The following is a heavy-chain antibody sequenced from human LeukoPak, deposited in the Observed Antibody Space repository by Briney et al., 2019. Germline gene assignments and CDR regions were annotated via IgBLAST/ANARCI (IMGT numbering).Heavy chain of an antibody. CDR3: ARENSGSYREFDY. D-gene: IGHD1-26*01. V-gene: IGHV4-4*07. CDR1: GGSISSYY. CDR2: IYTRGST. Sequence: SETLSLTCTVSGGSISSYYWSLIRQPAGKGLEWIGRIYTRGSTNYNASLKSRVSMSVDTSKNQFSLKLSSVTAADTAVFYCARENSGSYREFDYWGQGTLVTVSS. J-gene: IGHJ4*02.